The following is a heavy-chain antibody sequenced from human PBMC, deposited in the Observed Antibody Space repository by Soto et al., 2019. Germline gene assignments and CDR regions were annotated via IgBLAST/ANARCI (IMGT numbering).Heavy chain of an antibody. CDR3: ARPNDDKAYSGYARFSDS. CDR1: SGSFSGYF. CDR2: INHRGST. Sequence: PSETLSLTCAVYSGSFSGYFWSWIRQSPEKGLEWIGEINHRGSTNYNPSLKSRVTMSVDTSKNQFSLELTSVTAADTAVYYCARPNDDKAYSGYARFSDSWGQGTLVTVSS. D-gene: IGHD5-12*01. V-gene: IGHV4-34*01. J-gene: IGHJ4*02.